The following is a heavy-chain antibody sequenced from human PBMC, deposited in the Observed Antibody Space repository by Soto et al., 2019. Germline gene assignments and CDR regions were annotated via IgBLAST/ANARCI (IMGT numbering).Heavy chain of an antibody. J-gene: IGHJ6*02. CDR3: ARHGPESSCMDV. V-gene: IGHV4-59*08. CDR2: IYYSGST. Sequence: SETLSLTCTVSGGSISSYYWSWIRQPPGKGLEWIGYIYYSGSTNYNPSLKSRVTISVDTSKNQFSLKRSSVTAADTAVYYCARHGPESSCMDVWGQGTTVTVSS. D-gene: IGHD1-26*01. CDR1: GGSISSYY.